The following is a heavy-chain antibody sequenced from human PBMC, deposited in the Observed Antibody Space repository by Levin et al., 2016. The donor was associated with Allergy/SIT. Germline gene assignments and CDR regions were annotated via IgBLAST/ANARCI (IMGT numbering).Heavy chain of an antibody. J-gene: IGHJ3*01. D-gene: IGHD3-22*01. CDR2: IYYSGST. V-gene: IGHV4-59*01. CDR3: ARGADPSGFLF. Sequence: WIRQPPGKGLEWIGYIYYSGSTNYNPSLKSRVTISVDTSKNQFSLKLSSVTAADTAVYYCARGADPSGFLFWGQGTMVTVSS.